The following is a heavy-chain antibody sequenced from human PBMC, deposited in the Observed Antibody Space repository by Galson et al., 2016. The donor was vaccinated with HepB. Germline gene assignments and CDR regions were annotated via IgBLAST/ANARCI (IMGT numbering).Heavy chain of an antibody. CDR1: GFDFNKYD. CDR2: ISWYSGYI. CDR3: ARGTYWGGGRCDPGGSGFDY. V-gene: IGHV3-9*01. D-gene: IGHD2-15*01. J-gene: IGHJ4*02. Sequence: SLRLSCAASGFDFNKYDMQWVRRVPGKGLEWVSGISWYSGYIVYADSVRGRFTISRDNAENSLYLQMNSLRTDETALYYCARGTYWGGGRCDPGGSGFDYWGQGVLVTVSS.